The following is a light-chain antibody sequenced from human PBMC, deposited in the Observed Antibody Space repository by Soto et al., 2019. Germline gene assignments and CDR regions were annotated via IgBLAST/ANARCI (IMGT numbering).Light chain of an antibody. CDR3: QQYYSYPQT. Sequence: EIVMTQSPATLSVSPGERASLSCRASQSVSSNLAWYQQKPGQAPRLLIYGASTRATGIPARFSGSGSGTDFTLTISCLQSEDFATYYCQQYYSYPQTFGQGTKVDTK. CDR2: GAS. V-gene: IGKV3-15*01. J-gene: IGKJ1*01. CDR1: QSVSSN.